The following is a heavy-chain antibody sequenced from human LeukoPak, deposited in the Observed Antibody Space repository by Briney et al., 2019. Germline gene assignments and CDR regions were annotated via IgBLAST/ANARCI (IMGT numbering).Heavy chain of an antibody. CDR2: IIPIFGTA. Sequence: SVKASCKASGGTFSSYAISWVRQAPGQGLEWMGRIIPIFGTANYAQKFQGRVTITTDESTSTAYMELSRLRSDDTAVYYCARDSSDYYDSSGYSDYWGQGTLVTVSS. D-gene: IGHD3-22*01. CDR3: ARDSSDYYDSSGYSDY. CDR1: GGTFSSYA. V-gene: IGHV1-69*05. J-gene: IGHJ4*02.